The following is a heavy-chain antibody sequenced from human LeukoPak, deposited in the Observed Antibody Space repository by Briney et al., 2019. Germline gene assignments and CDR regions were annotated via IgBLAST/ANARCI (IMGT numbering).Heavy chain of an antibody. CDR1: GYSISSGHY. CDR2: IYYSGST. Sequence: PSETLSLTCGVSGYSISSGHYWGWLRQPPGKGLEWIGSIYYSGSTYYNPSLKSRVTISVDTSKNQFSLKLSSVTAADTAVYCCAREPETYYYDTSGYSPPEYYFDYWGQGTLVTVSS. V-gene: IGHV4-38-2*02. D-gene: IGHD3-22*01. CDR3: AREPETYYYDTSGYSPPEYYFDY. J-gene: IGHJ4*02.